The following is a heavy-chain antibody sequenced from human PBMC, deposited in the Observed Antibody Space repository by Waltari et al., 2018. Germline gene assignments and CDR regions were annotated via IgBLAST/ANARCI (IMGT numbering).Heavy chain of an antibody. CDR2: IYSTGST. V-gene: IGHV4-59*01. Sequence: QVQLQESGPSLLKPSETLSLICTVSGGSISGFYWSWVRQPPGKGLDWIGYIYSTGSTNFNPSLKSRVTMSLDTSKNQFSQKLSSVTAADTAFYYCARGGGGDWEWFDPWGQGTLVTVSS. D-gene: IGHD2-21*02. CDR3: ARGGGGDWEWFDP. J-gene: IGHJ5*02. CDR1: GGSISGFY.